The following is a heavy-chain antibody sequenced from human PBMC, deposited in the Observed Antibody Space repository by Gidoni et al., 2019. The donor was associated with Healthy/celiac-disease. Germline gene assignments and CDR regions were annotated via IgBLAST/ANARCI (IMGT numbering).Heavy chain of an antibody. J-gene: IGHJ4*02. CDR1: GFTFSSYA. D-gene: IGHD3-10*01. V-gene: IGHV3-30-3*01. CDR2: ISYDGSNK. Sequence: QVQLVQSGGGVVQPGRSLRLSCAASGFTFSSYAMHWVRQAPGKGLEWVAVISYDGSNKYYADSGKGRFTISRDNSKNTLYLQMNSLRAEDTAVYYCARAPSGEWFGSGRLAYWGQGTLVTVSS. CDR3: ARAPSGEWFGSGRLAY.